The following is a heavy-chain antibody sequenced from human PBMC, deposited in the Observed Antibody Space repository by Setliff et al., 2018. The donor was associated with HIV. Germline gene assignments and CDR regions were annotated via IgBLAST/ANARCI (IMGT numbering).Heavy chain of an antibody. V-gene: IGHV1-18*01. Sequence: ASVKVSCKASGYTFSDYDVAWVRQAPGQGLEWMGWISGYSGHTSYAQKIQGRVTMTTDTSTSTAYMELRSLRSDDTAVYFCAREHSATWPYFDFWGQGTLVTVSS. J-gene: IGHJ4*02. CDR1: GYTFSDYD. CDR3: AREHSATWPYFDF. CDR2: ISGYSGHT. D-gene: IGHD6-13*01.